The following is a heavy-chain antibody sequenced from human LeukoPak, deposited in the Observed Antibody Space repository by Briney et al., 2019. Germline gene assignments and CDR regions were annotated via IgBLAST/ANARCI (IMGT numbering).Heavy chain of an antibody. Sequence: SETLSLTCTVSGYSISSGYYRGWIRQPPGKGLEWIGSIYHSGSTYYNPSLKSRVTISIDTSKNQFSLKLRSVTAADTAFYYCARYLDYGGNSRVFQHWGQGTLVTVSS. J-gene: IGHJ1*01. V-gene: IGHV4-38-2*02. D-gene: IGHD4-23*01. CDR3: ARYLDYGGNSRVFQH. CDR2: IYHSGST. CDR1: GYSISSGYY.